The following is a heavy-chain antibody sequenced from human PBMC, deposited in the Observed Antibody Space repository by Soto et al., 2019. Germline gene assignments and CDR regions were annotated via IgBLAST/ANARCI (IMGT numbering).Heavy chain of an antibody. V-gene: IGHV4-59*01. CDR3: ARSLDY. CDR1: GGSISSYY. Sequence: ASETLSLTCTVSGGSISSYYWSWIRQPPGKGLEWIGYIYYSGSTNYNPSLKSRVTISVDTSKNQFSLKLSSVTAADTAVYYCARSLDYLGQGTLVTVSS. J-gene: IGHJ4*02. CDR2: IYYSGST.